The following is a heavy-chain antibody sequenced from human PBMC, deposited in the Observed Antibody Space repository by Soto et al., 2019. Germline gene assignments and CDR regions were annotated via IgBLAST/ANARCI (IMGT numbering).Heavy chain of an antibody. J-gene: IGHJ6*03. CDR2: IYHSGGT. Sequence: SETLSLTCKVSGDSISNHYWSWIRQPPGKGLEWIGYIYHSGGTKYNPSLKSRVTISLAPSKTQFSLRLSSVTAADSAVYYCARSGDYTNYYYYYMDVWGKGTTVTVSS. V-gene: IGHV4-59*08. D-gene: IGHD4-17*01. CDR3: ARSGDYTNYYYYYMDV. CDR1: GDSISNHY.